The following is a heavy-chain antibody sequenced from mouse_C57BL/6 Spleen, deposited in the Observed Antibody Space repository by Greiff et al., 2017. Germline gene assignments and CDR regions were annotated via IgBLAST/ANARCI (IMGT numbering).Heavy chain of an antibody. D-gene: IGHD1-1*01. V-gene: IGHV3-6*01. CDR2: ISYDGSN. J-gene: IGHJ1*03. Sequence: EVQLQQSGPGLVKPSQSLSLTCSVTGYSITSGYYWNWIRQFPGNKLEWMGYISYDGSNNYNPSLKNRISITRDTSKNQFFLKLNSVTTEDTATYYCAREGTTVVATYWYFDVWGTGTTVTVSS. CDR1: GYSITSGYY. CDR3: AREGTTVVATYWYFDV.